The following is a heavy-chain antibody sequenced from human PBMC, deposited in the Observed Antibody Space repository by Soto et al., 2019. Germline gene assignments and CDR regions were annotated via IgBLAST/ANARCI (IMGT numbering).Heavy chain of an antibody. D-gene: IGHD2-21*01. CDR1: GFSFNTYV. Sequence: GSLRLPCTDSGFSFNTYVMDWVRQAPGKGLEWVALILYYGSKEYYADPVKGRFTISRDNSKNTLYLQMDRLRVEDTAVYFCAKGLALMADHWGQGTPVTVSS. CDR3: AKGLALMADH. J-gene: IGHJ4*02. CDR2: ILYYGSKE. V-gene: IGHV3-30*18.